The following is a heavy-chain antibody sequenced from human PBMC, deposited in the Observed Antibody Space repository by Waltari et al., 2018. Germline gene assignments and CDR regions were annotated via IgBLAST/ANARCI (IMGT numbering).Heavy chain of an antibody. V-gene: IGHV3-53*01. Sequence: EVQLVASGGGLLQPGGSLRLSCAASGFPVSSNYMSWVRQAPGKGLEWVSVIYSGGSTYEADSVKGRFTISGDNSKNTLYLQMNSRRAEDTAVYYGARSRSGVVPAAIPVDYWGQGTLVTVSS. CDR3: ARSRSGVVPAAIPVDY. D-gene: IGHD2-2*01. J-gene: IGHJ4*02. CDR1: GFPVSSNY. CDR2: IYSGGST.